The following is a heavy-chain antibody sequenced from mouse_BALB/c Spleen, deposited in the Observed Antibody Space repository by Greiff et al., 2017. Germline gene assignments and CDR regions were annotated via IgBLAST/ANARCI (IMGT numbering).Heavy chain of an antibody. Sequence: EVQVVESGGGLVKPGGSLKLSCAASGFTFSSYAMSWVRQTPEKRLEWVASISSGGSTYYPDRVKGRFTISRDNARNILYLQMSSLRSEDTAMYYCARPLDYWGQGTTLTVSS. CDR1: GFTFSSYA. V-gene: IGHV5-6-5*01. CDR3: ARPLDY. J-gene: IGHJ2*01. CDR2: ISSGGST.